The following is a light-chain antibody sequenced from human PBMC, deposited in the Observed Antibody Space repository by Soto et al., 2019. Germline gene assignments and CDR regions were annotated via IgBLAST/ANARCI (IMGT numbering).Light chain of an antibody. Sequence: QSALTQPASVSGSPGQSITISCSGTSSDFGGYNVVSWYQQHPGKAPKLIIYEGTKRPSGVSNRFSGSKSGNAASRTISGLQTEDEADYDCCSYADTSTFWVVFGGGTKVTVL. CDR3: CSYADTSTFWVV. CDR2: EGT. V-gene: IGLV2-23*03. J-gene: IGLJ3*02. CDR1: SSDFGGYNV.